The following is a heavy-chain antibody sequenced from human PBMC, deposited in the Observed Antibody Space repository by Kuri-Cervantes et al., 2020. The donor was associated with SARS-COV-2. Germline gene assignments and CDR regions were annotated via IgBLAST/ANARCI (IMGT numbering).Heavy chain of an antibody. V-gene: IGHV3-30*03. J-gene: IGHJ6*02. CDR3: ARAGSGNYYIPFYYFGLDV. Sequence: GESLKISCEASGVAFSGSAMHWVRQAPGKGLEWVALISSDGSIRHYGDSVKGRFIISREDSKNTLYLQMNSLRVEDTAVYYCARAGSGNYYIPFYYFGLDVWGQGITVTVSS. CDR2: ISSDGSIR. CDR1: GVAFSGSA. D-gene: IGHD3-10*01.